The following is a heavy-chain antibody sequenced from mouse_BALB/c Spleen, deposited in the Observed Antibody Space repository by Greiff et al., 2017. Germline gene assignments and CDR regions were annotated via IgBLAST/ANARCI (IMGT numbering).Heavy chain of an antibody. J-gene: IGHJ2*01. Sequence: QVQLQQPGADLVKPGASVKMSCKASGYTFTSYNMHWVKQTPGQGLEWIGAIYPGNGDTSYNQKFKGKATLTADKSSSTAYMQLSSLTSEDSAVYYCAREGITTVVAVDYWGQGTTLTVSS. D-gene: IGHD1-1*01. V-gene: IGHV1-12*01. CDR2: IYPGNGDT. CDR1: GYTFTSYN. CDR3: AREGITTVVAVDY.